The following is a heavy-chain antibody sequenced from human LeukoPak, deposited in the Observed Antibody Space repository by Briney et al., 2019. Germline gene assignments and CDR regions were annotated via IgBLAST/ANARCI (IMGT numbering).Heavy chain of an antibody. CDR3: AKEYGSGSYDRNNWFDP. Sequence: ASVKVSCKASGYTFTDYYIHWVRQAPGQGLEWMGLINPGGANTNYAQNFQGRVTMTRDTSTSTVYMELSSLRSDDTAVYYCAKEYGSGSYDRNNWFDPWGQGTLVTVSS. J-gene: IGHJ5*02. D-gene: IGHD3-10*01. V-gene: IGHV1-46*01. CDR1: GYTFTDYY. CDR2: INPGGANT.